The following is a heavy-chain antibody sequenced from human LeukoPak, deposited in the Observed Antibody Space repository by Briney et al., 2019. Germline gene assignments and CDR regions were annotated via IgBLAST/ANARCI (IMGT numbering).Heavy chain of an antibody. D-gene: IGHD2-15*01. CDR1: GYTFTGYY. J-gene: IGHJ5*02. V-gene: IGHV1-2*06. Sequence: GASVKVSCKASGYTFTGYYMHWVRQAPGQGLEWMGRINPNSGGTNYAQKFQGRVTMTRDTSISTAYMELSRLRSDDTAVYYCARENKDEYCSGGSCYSGGVGEDWFDPWGQGTLVTVSS. CDR2: INPNSGGT. CDR3: ARENKDEYCSGGSCYSGGVGEDWFDP.